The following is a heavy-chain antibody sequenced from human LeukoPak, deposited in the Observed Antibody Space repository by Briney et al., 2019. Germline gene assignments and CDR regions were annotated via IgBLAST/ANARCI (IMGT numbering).Heavy chain of an antibody. CDR3: ARDKGDRVDY. CDR1: GVSISGGGSS. V-gene: IGHV4-30-4*07. Sequence: SETLSLTCAVSGVSISGGGSSWSWIRQPPGKGLEWIGYIYNIGSTYYNPSLKSRLIISVDTSKNQFSLKLSSVTAADTAVYYCARDKGDRVDYWGQGTLVTVSS. J-gene: IGHJ4*02. CDR2: IYNIGST.